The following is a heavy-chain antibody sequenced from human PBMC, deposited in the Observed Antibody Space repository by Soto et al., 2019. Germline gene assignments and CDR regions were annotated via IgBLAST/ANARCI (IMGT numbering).Heavy chain of an antibody. CDR1: GFPFSIYS. D-gene: IGHD4-17*01. CDR3: ARYWEADGDYSLFDD. Sequence: GGSLRLSYEASGFPFSIYSMNLVRQVPGKGLECVAAISRSSIDIYYADSVKGRFSISRDNAKNSLYLQMNSLRAEDTAVYYCARYWEADGDYSLFDDWRQGT. J-gene: IGHJ4*02. CDR2: ISRSSIDI. V-gene: IGHV3-21*01.